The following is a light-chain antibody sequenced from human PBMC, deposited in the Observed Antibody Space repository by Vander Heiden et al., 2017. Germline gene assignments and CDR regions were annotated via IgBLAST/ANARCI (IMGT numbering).Light chain of an antibody. CDR2: DNN. CDR3: QSYDSSLSDSV. CDR1: SSNIGAGYD. J-gene: IGLJ3*02. Sequence: QSVLTQPPSVSGAPGQRVTISCTGSSSNIGAGYDVHWYQQLPGTAPKLLIYDNNNRPSGVPDRFSGSKSGTSASLAITGLQADDVADYYCQSYDSSLSDSVFGGGTKLTVL. V-gene: IGLV1-40*01.